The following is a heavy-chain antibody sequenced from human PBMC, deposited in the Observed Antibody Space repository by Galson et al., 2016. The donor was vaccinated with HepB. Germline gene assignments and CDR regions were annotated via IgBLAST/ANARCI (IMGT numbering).Heavy chain of an antibody. D-gene: IGHD3-10*01. J-gene: IGHJ4*02. Sequence: TLSLTCTVSGDSISSGPYYWSWIRQLPGKGLEWIGYIYYSGSTYSNPSLKNRLTISIDTSKKQFSLKLRSVTAADTALYSCARARYYYNSGSYPDYWGQGTLVTVSS. CDR2: IYYSGST. CDR1: GDSISSGPYY. V-gene: IGHV4-31*03. CDR3: ARARYYYNSGSYPDY.